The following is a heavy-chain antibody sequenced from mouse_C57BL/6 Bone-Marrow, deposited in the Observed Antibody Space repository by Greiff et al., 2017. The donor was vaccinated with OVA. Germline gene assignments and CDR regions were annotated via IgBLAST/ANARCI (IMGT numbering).Heavy chain of an antibody. CDR2: INPYNGGT. Sequence: EVQLQQSGPVLVKPGASVKMSCKASGYTFTDYYMNWVKQSHGKSLEWIGVINPYNGGTSYNQKFKGKATLTVDKSSSTACMELNSLTSEDSAVYYGARGNHGWFAYWGQGTLVTVSA. J-gene: IGHJ3*01. CDR3: ARGNHGWFAY. CDR1: GYTFTDYY. V-gene: IGHV1-19*01.